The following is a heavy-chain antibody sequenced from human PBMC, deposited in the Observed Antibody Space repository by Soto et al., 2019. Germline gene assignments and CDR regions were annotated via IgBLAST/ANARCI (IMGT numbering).Heavy chain of an antibody. D-gene: IGHD6-13*01. CDR3: ARLIGTSWFVG. J-gene: IGHJ4*02. CDR1: GDSISSNIVT. Sequence: SQTLSLTCAISGDSISSNIVTWVWIRQSPSRGLEWLGRTYYRSQWFNDYAVSVKSRMTINADTSKNQFSLQLNYVTPEDTAVYYCARLIGTSWFVGWGQGTPVTVPQ. V-gene: IGHV6-1*01. CDR2: TYYRSQWFN.